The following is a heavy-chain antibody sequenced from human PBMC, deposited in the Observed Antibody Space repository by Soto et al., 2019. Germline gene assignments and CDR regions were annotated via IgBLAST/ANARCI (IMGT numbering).Heavy chain of an antibody. V-gene: IGHV3-66*01. D-gene: IGHD3-10*01. CDR3: ARDFYYHGSGAMGGYFDY. CDR1: GITVSSNY. CDR2: IYSGGST. J-gene: IGHJ4*02. Sequence: EVQLVESGGGLVLPGGSLRLSCAASGITVSSNYMSWVRQAPGKGLEWVSVIYSGGSTYYADSVKGRFTISRDNSKNTLYVQMISLRAVDTAVYSCARDFYYHGSGAMGGYFDYWGQGTMVTVSS.